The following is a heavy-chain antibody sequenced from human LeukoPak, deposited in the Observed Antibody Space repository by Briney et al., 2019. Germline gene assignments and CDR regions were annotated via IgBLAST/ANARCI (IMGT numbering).Heavy chain of an antibody. CDR3: AKHYDILTGYSDY. CDR1: GFTFSNYA. V-gene: IGHV3-23*01. D-gene: IGHD3-9*01. J-gene: IGHJ4*02. Sequence: HAGVSLILSCAASGFTFSNYAMSWVRQAPAKGLELVAAISGRGGSTYYADSVKGRFTISRDNSKNTLYLQMNSLRAEGTAVYYCAKHYDILTGYSDYWDQGTLVTVSS. CDR2: ISGRGGST.